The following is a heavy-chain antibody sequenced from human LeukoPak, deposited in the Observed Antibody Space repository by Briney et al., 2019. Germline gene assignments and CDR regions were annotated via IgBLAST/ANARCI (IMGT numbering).Heavy chain of an antibody. Sequence: HPGGSLRLSCAASGFTLNSNYMSWVRQAPGKGLGWVSAIYSGGRTYYADSVKGRSTISRDNSKNTLYLQMNSLRAEDTAVYYCARVYYYGSWFDPWGQGTLVTVSS. CDR2: IYSGGRT. J-gene: IGHJ5*02. CDR3: ARVYYYGSWFDP. CDR1: GFTLNSNY. V-gene: IGHV3-53*01. D-gene: IGHD3-10*01.